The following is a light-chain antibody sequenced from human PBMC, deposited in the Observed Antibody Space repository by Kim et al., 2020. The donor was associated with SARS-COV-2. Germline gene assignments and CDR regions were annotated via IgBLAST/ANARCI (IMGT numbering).Light chain of an antibody. V-gene: IGKV1-39*01. CDR1: QSISSD. CDR3: QQSYSTPPRT. CDR2: APS. J-gene: IGKJ1*01. Sequence: TVGDRVTITCRASQSISSDINWYQQKPGKAPQLLCNAPSSLQSGVSSRFSGSGSGTDFTLTISSLQPEDFASYYCQQSYSTPPRTFGQGTKVDIK.